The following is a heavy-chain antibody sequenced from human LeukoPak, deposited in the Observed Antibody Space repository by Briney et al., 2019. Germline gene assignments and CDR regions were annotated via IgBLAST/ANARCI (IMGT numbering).Heavy chain of an antibody. Sequence: ASVKVSCKASGGTFSSYAISWVRQAPGQGLEWMGWINPNSGGTNYAQKFQGRVTMTRDTSTSTAYMELSRLRSDDTAVYYCARGVDAEYCSSTSCNTINWFDPWGQGTLVTVSS. CDR3: ARGVDAEYCSSTSCNTINWFDP. CDR2: INPNSGGT. V-gene: IGHV1-2*02. D-gene: IGHD2-2*01. J-gene: IGHJ5*02. CDR1: GGTFSSYA.